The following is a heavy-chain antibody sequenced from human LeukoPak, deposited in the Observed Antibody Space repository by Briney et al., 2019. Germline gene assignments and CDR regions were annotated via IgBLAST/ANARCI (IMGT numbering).Heavy chain of an antibody. CDR3: ARGGPPDSSSWYYFDY. Sequence: SETLSLTCAVYGVSFSGYYWSWIRQPPGKGLEWIGEINHSGSTNYNPSLKSRVTISVDTSKNQFSLKLSSVTAADTAVYYCARGGPPDSSSWYYFDYWGQGTLVTVSS. V-gene: IGHV4-34*01. CDR2: INHSGST. CDR1: GVSFSGYY. D-gene: IGHD6-13*01. J-gene: IGHJ4*02.